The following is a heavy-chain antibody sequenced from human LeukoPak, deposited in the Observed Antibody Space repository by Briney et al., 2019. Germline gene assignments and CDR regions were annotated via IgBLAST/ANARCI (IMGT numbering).Heavy chain of an antibody. CDR1: GGTFSSYA. V-gene: IGHV1-69*04. J-gene: IGHJ4*02. CDR3: ARVGEQQLFDY. Sequence: SVKVSCKASGGTFSSYAISWVRQAPGQGLEWMGRIIPTLGIANYAQKFQGRVTITADKSTSTAYMELSSLRSEDTAVYYCARVGEQQLFDYWGQGTLVTVSS. CDR2: IIPTLGIA. D-gene: IGHD6-13*01.